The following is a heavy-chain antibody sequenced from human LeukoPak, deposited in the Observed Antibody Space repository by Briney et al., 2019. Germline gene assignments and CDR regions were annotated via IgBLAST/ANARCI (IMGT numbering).Heavy chain of an antibody. CDR1: GFTFDDYA. D-gene: IGHD3-10*01. J-gene: IGHJ6*02. Sequence: PGGSLRLSCAASGFTFDDYAMHWVRQAPGKGLEWVSGISWNSGSIGYADSVKGRFTISRDNSKNTLYLQMNSLRAEDTAVYYCAKGYYGSGSYIFSYYYYGMDVWGQGTTVTVSS. CDR3: AKGYYGSGSYIFSYYYYGMDV. V-gene: IGHV3-9*01. CDR2: ISWNSGSI.